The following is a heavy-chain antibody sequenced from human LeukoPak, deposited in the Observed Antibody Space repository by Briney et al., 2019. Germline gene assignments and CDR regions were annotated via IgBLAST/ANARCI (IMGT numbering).Heavy chain of an antibody. CDR1: GFTFSSYG. CDR2: ISYDGSNK. Sequence: GGSLRLSCAASGFTFSSYGMHWVRQAPGKGLEWVAVISYDGSNKCYADSVKGRFTISRDTSKNTLYLEMNSLRAEDTAVYYCARDLRIGRFWFDPWGQGTLVTVSS. D-gene: IGHD2-15*01. V-gene: IGHV3-30*03. CDR3: ARDLRIGRFWFDP. J-gene: IGHJ5*02.